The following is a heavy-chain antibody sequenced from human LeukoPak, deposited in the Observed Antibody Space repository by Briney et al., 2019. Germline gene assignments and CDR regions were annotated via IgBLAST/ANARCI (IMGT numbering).Heavy chain of an antibody. CDR1: GYTFTGYY. CDR3: ARPLLWWPQVGYFDY. CDR2: INPNSGGT. J-gene: IGHJ4*02. Sequence: ASVKVSCKASGYTFTGYYMHWVRQAPGQGLEWMGWINPNSGGTNYAQKFQGRVTMTRDTSISTAYMELSRLRSDDTAVYYCARPLLWWPQVGYFDYWAREPWSPSPQ. D-gene: IGHD4/OR15-4a*01. V-gene: IGHV1-2*02.